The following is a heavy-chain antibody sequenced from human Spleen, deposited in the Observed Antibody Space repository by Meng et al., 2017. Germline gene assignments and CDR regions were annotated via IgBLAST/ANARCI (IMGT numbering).Heavy chain of an antibody. V-gene: IGHV3-9*01. Sequence: SLKISCAASGFTFDEYAMQWIRQAPGKGLEWVSGISWNSGTIGYADSVKGRFTISRDNAKNSLYLQMNSLRPEDTALYYCAKVEYKSGAYYFDYWGQGNLVNGSS. D-gene: IGHD3-10*01. CDR1: GFTFDEYA. CDR3: AKVEYKSGAYYFDY. J-gene: IGHJ4*02. CDR2: ISWNSGTI.